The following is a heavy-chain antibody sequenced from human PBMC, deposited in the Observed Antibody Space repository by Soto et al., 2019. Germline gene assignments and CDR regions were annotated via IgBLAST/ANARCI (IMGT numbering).Heavy chain of an antibody. Sequence: ASVKVSCKASGYTFTSYDINWLRQATGQGLEWMGWMNPNSGNTGYAQKFQGRVTMTRNTSISTAYMELSSLRSEDTAVYYCARERTGTTSMDVWGQGTTVTVSS. CDR3: ARERTGTTSMDV. J-gene: IGHJ6*02. V-gene: IGHV1-8*01. CDR1: GYTFTSYD. D-gene: IGHD1-1*01. CDR2: MNPNSGNT.